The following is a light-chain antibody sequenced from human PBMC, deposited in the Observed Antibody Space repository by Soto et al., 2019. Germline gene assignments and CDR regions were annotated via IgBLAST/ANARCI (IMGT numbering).Light chain of an antibody. J-gene: IGLJ2*01. Sequence: QSVLTQPPSASGTPRQRVTISCSGSSSNIGSNYVYWYQQLPGTAPKLLIYRNNQLPSGVPDRFSGSKSGTSASLAISGLRSEDEADYYCAAWDDSLSGVVFGGGTKLTVL. CDR3: AAWDDSLSGVV. CDR2: RNN. V-gene: IGLV1-47*01. CDR1: SSNIGSNY.